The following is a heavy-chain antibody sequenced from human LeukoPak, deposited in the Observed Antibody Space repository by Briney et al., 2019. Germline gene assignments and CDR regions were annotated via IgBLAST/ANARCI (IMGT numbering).Heavy chain of an antibody. D-gene: IGHD3-22*01. CDR2: ISSSSSYI. Sequence: GGSLRLSCAASGFTFSSYSMNWVRQAPGKGLEWVSSISSSSSYIYYAGSVKGRFTISGDNAKNSLYLQMNSLRAEDTAVYYCARDGDYYDSSGYYYVFDYWGQGTLVTVSS. J-gene: IGHJ4*02. CDR1: GFTFSSYS. CDR3: ARDGDYYDSSGYYYVFDY. V-gene: IGHV3-21*01.